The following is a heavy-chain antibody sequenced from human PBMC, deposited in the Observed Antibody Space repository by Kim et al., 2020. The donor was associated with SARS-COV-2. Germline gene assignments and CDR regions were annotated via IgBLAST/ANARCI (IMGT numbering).Heavy chain of an antibody. V-gene: IGHV3-21*06. Sequence: GGSLRLSCAASGFGFSRYSMKWVRQAPGQGLEWVSSISFNSGYMYYIDSVKGRFTVSRDNAKNLLYLQMDSLRAEDTAVYYCAREDPSSGYYFDYWGQGGLVTVSS. D-gene: IGHD2-15*01. CDR2: ISFNSGYM. J-gene: IGHJ4*02. CDR3: AREDPSSGYYFDY. CDR1: GFGFSRYS.